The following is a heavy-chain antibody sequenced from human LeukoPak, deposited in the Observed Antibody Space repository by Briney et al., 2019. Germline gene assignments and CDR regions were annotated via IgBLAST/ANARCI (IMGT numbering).Heavy chain of an antibody. CDR2: ISSSGSTI. V-gene: IGHV3-11*01. Sequence: GGSLRLSCAASGFTFSDYYMSWIRQAPGKGLEWVSYISSSGSTIYYADSVKGRFTISRDNAKNSLYLQMNSLRAEDTAVYYCARQYDFWSGYPPTSYYYMDVWGKGTTVTVSS. J-gene: IGHJ6*03. CDR3: ARQYDFWSGYPPTSYYYMDV. CDR1: GFTFSDYY. D-gene: IGHD3-3*01.